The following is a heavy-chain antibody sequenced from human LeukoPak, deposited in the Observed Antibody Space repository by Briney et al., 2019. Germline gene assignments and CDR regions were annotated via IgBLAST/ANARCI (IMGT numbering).Heavy chain of an antibody. Sequence: SETLSLTCTVSSGSISSYYWNWIRQPAGKGLEWIGRIYITGSTNYNPSLKSRVTMSVDTSKNQFSLKLSSMTAADTAVYYCARGRGYYQDYWGQGTLVTVSS. D-gene: IGHD3-22*01. CDR3: ARGRGYYQDY. CDR1: SGSISSYY. J-gene: IGHJ4*02. V-gene: IGHV4-4*07. CDR2: IYITGST.